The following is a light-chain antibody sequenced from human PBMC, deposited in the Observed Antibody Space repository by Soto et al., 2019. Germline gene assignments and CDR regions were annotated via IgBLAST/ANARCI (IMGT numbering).Light chain of an antibody. CDR3: SSYASSSPYV. CDR1: SSDVGNYNL. Sequence: QSVVTQPASVSGSPGQSITISCTGTSSDVGNYNLVSWYQHDPGKAPKLLIYGGSKRPSGVSDRFSGSKSGNTPSRTTSGLQAEDEADYSCSSYASSSPYVFGTGPKVTV. V-gene: IGLV2-23*01. J-gene: IGLJ1*01. CDR2: GGS.